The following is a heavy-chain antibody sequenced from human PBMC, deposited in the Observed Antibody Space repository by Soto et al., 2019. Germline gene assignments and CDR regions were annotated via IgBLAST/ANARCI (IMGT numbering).Heavy chain of an antibody. CDR1: GYPVTAYY. J-gene: IGHJ3*02. V-gene: IGHV1-2*02. CDR2: INPATGAA. D-gene: IGHD3-3*01. CDR3: ARGGGVGVAGSAAFDM. Sequence: QLHLVQSGAVVKKPGASVTVSCSASGYPVTAYYMHWVRQAPERGLEWMGGINPATGAAKYTQTFQGRVTMTRDTSTSSVFMELSGLTVEDTAVFYCARGGGVGVAGSAAFDMWGQGTLVTVSS.